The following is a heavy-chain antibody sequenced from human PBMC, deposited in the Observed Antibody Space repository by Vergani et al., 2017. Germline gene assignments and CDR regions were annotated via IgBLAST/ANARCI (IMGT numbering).Heavy chain of an antibody. CDR1: GFTSAGYA. J-gene: IGHJ5*02. Sequence: EVQLEESGGGLVLPGRSLRLSCVASGFTSAGYAMHWVRQAPGKGLEWVSGISWNSNSIGYADSVKGRFTISGDNAKNSLYLQRNSLRAEDTALYYCAKDLGTSSGGGWFDPWGQGTLVTVSS. CDR3: AKDLGTSSGGGWFDP. D-gene: IGHD6-6*01. V-gene: IGHV3-9*02. CDR2: ISWNSNSI.